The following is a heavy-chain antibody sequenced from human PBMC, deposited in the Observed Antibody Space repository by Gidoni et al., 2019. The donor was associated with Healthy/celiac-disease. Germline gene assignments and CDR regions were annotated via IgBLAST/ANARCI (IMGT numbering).Heavy chain of an antibody. J-gene: IGHJ6*03. CDR2: INPNSGGT. D-gene: IGHD3-3*01. V-gene: IGHV1-2*06. CDR3: ARDPVPNFDFWSGYTGPYYSYYMDV. CDR1: GYTFTGYY. Sequence: QVQLVQAGAEVTKPGASVKVSCKASGYTFTGYYMHWVRQAPGQGREWMGRINPNSGGTNYAHKFQGRVTMTRDTSISTAYMELSRLRSDDTAVYYCARDPVPNFDFWSGYTGPYYSYYMDVWGKVTTVTVSS.